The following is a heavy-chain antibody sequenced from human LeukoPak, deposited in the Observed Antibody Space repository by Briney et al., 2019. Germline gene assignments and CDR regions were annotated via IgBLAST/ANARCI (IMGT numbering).Heavy chain of an antibody. Sequence: PGGPLRLSCAASGFTFDDYAMHWVRQAPGKGLEWVSGISWNSGSIGYADSVKGRFTISRDNAKNSLYLQMNSLRAEDTALYYCAKDKDSSASGDFDYWGQGTLVTVSS. J-gene: IGHJ4*02. D-gene: IGHD6-13*01. V-gene: IGHV3-9*01. CDR3: AKDKDSSASGDFDY. CDR2: ISWNSGSI. CDR1: GFTFDDYA.